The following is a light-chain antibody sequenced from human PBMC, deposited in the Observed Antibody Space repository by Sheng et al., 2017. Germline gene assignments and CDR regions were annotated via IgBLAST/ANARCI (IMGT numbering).Light chain of an antibody. J-gene: IGLJ2*01. Sequence: QSALTQPASVSGSPGQSITISCTGTSSDIGGYEYVSWYQQHPGKAPKLLIYDVRNRPSGVSNRFSGSKSGNTASLTISGLQAEDEADYYCNSGSTYVVFGGGTKLTVL. CDR1: SSDIGGYEY. CDR3: NSGSTYVV. CDR2: DVR. V-gene: IGLV2-14*01.